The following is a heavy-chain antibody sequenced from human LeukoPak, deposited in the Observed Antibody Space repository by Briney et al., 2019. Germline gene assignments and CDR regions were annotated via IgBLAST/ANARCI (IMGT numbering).Heavy chain of an antibody. J-gene: IGHJ4*02. CDR3: ARHDAGIAARPFDN. V-gene: IGHV4-61*05. D-gene: IGHD6-6*01. CDR1: GGSISSSSYH. CDR2: IHASGPT. Sequence: SETLALTCTVSGGSISSSSYHWSWIRRPPRKGLEWIAYIHASGPTNYNPSLMSRITISVDTSKNQFSLKLSSVTAADTAVYYCARHDAGIAARPFDNWGQGTLVTVSS.